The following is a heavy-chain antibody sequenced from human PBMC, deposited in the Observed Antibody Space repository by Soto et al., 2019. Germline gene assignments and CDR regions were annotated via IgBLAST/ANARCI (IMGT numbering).Heavy chain of an antibody. CDR3: ARDGSGSDY. V-gene: IGHV4-34*01. J-gene: IGHJ4*02. Sequence: KTSETLSLTCAVYGGSFSGYYWSWIRQPPGKGLEWIGEINHSGSTNYNPSLKSRVTISVDTSKNQFSLKLSSVTAADTAVYYCARDGSGSDYWGQGTLVTVSS. D-gene: IGHD3-10*01. CDR2: INHSGST. CDR1: GGSFSGYY.